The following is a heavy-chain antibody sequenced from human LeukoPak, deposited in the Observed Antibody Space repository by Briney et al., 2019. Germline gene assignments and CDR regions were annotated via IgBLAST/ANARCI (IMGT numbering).Heavy chain of an antibody. CDR3: ARSSSTWHGSRAYYMDA. D-gene: IGHD6-13*01. J-gene: IGHJ6*03. CDR1: GFTFSNYA. Sequence: PGGSLRLSCAASGFTFSNYAIHWVRQAPGKRPEWVANIKQDGSEKYYVDSVKGRFTISRDNAKKSLYLQMNTLRVEGTAVYYCARSSSTWHGSRAYYMDAWGKGTTVTVSS. V-gene: IGHV3-7*01. CDR2: IKQDGSEK.